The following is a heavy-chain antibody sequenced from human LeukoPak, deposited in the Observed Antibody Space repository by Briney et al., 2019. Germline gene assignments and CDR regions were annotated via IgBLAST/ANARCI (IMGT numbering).Heavy chain of an antibody. Sequence: SETLSLTCAVYGGSFSGYYWSWIRQPPGKGLEWIGEIYHSGSTNYNPSLKSRVTISVDKSKNQFSLKLSSVTAADTAVYYCARADYDSSGMGAFDIWGQGTMVTVSS. D-gene: IGHD3-22*01. CDR1: GGSFSGYY. J-gene: IGHJ3*02. V-gene: IGHV4-34*01. CDR3: ARADYDSSGMGAFDI. CDR2: IYHSGST.